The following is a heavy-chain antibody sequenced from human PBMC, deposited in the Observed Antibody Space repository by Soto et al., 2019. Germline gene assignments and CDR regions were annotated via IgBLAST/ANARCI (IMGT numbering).Heavy chain of an antibody. J-gene: IGHJ5*02. D-gene: IGHD1-26*01. CDR3: ARGYAKGSYRGHNRVDP. CDR2: IYHSGST. V-gene: IGHV4-4*02. CDR1: GGSISSSNW. Sequence: PSETLSLTCAVSGGSISSSNWWWWVRQPPGKGLEWIGEIYHSGSTNYNPSLKSRVTLSVDKSKNQFSLKLSSVTAADTAVYYCARGYAKGSYRGHNRVDPWGQGTLVTVSS.